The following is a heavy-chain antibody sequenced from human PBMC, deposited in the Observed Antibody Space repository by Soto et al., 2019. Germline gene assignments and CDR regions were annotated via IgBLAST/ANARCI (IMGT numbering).Heavy chain of an antibody. CDR2: IYHSGST. Sequence: QLQLQESGPGLVNPSETLSLTCTVSGGSISNHYCSWFRQPPGKGLEWIGYIYHSGSTSYNPSLKSRVTMSVDSSKNQFSLMLNSVTATDTAIYYCARQGFGELHGLVDVWGQGTTVTVSS. D-gene: IGHD3-10*01. CDR1: GGSISNHY. J-gene: IGHJ6*02. V-gene: IGHV4-59*08. CDR3: ARQGFGELHGLVDV.